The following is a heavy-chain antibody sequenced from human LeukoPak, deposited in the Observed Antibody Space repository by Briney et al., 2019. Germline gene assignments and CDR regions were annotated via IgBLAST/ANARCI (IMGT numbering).Heavy chain of an antibody. J-gene: IGHJ4*02. CDR3: VRVPPGTTIYAY. V-gene: IGHV1-8*01. Sequence: GASVTVSCKASGYTFTSYHINWVRQAPGQGLEWVGWMNPNNSDIGYAQKFQGRVTMTRNTSIGTAYMELSSLRSEDTAIYYCVRVPPGTTIYAYWGQGTLVTVSS. CDR1: GYTFTSYH. D-gene: IGHD1-14*01. CDR2: MNPNNSDI.